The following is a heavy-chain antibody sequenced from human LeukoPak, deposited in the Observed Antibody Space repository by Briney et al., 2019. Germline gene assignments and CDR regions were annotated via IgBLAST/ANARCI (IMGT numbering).Heavy chain of an antibody. D-gene: IGHD4-11*01. CDR1: GFTFSSYE. CDR3: ARVNTETTRIIDY. Sequence: GGSLRLSCAASGFTFSSYEMNWVRQAPGKGLEWVANIKQDGSEKYYVDSVKGRFTISRDNAKNSLYLQMNSLRAEDTAIYYCARVNTETTRIIDYWGQGTLVTVSS. V-gene: IGHV3-7*01. J-gene: IGHJ4*02. CDR2: IKQDGSEK.